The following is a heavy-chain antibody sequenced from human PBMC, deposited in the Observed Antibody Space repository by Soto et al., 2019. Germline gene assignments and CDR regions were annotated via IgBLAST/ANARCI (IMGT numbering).Heavy chain of an antibody. CDR1: GGSISSGDYY. V-gene: IGHV4-30-4*01. Sequence: QVQLQESAPGLVKPSQTLSLTCTVSGGSISSGDYYWSWIRQPPGKGLEWIGYIYYSGSTYYNPCLKGRVTISVDTSKNQFSLKLSSVTAADTAVYYCARERMVGDLASHFDYWGQGTLVTVSS. CDR3: ARERMVGDLASHFDY. D-gene: IGHD3-10*01. J-gene: IGHJ4*02. CDR2: IYYSGST.